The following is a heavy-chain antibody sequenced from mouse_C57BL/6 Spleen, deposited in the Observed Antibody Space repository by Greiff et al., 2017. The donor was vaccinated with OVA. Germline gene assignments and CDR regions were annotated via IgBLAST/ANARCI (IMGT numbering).Heavy chain of an antibody. J-gene: IGHJ1*03. CDR1: GFTFSSYA. D-gene: IGHD1-1*01. CDR2: ISDGGSYT. CDR3: ARGITTVVSWYFDV. Sequence: EVKVVESGGGLVKPGGSLQLSCAASGFTFSSYAMSWVRQTPEKRLEWVATISDGGSYTYYPDNVKGRFTISRDNAKNNLYLQMSHLKSEDTAMYYCARGITTVVSWYFDVWGTGTTVTVSS. V-gene: IGHV5-4*03.